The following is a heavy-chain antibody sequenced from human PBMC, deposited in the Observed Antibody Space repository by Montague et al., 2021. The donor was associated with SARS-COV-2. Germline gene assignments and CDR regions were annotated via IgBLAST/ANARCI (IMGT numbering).Heavy chain of an antibody. CDR3: ARRAGGGTTFVYDL. J-gene: IGHJ3*01. V-gene: IGHV4-59*01. D-gene: IGHD2/OR15-2a*01. Sequence: SETLSLTCSVSGDSIGSYHWSWIRQPPGKGLEYIGYIYYSGTNYNPSLKSRVTISVDTSNNQFSLKLSSVTAADTAVYYCARRAGGGTTFVYDLWGQGTMVTVSS. CDR1: GDSIGSYH. CDR2: IYYSGT.